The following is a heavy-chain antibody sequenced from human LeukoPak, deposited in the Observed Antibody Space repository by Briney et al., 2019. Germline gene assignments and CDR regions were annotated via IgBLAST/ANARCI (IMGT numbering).Heavy chain of an antibody. D-gene: IGHD6-13*01. CDR1: GFTFSSYW. J-gene: IGHJ5*02. Sequence: PGGSLRLSCAASGFTFSSYWMGWVRQAPGKGLEWVANIKPDGSEKYYVDSVKGRFTISRDNATNTLYLQMNSLRAEDTAVYYCARECEQLTILSWFDPWGRGTLVTVSS. CDR3: ARECEQLTILSWFDP. CDR2: IKPDGSEK. V-gene: IGHV3-7*01.